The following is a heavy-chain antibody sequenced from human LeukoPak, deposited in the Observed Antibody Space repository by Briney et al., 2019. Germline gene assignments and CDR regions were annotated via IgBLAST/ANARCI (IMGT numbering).Heavy chain of an antibody. D-gene: IGHD3/OR15-3a*01. CDR3: ARDYPPRTD. CDR2: ISPSGGST. V-gene: IGHV1-46*01. Sequence: ASVKVSCKAFGYTFTSNYMHWVRQAPGQGPEWMGVISPSGGSTTYAQKFQGRVTLTRDMSTSTDYLELSSLRSEDTAVYYCARDYPPRTDWGQGTLVTVSS. J-gene: IGHJ4*02. CDR1: GYTFTSNY.